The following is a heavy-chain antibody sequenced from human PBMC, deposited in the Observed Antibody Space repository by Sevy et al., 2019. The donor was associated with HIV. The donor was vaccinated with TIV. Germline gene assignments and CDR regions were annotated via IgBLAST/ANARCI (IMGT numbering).Heavy chain of an antibody. CDR3: ARLTIFGVLTENWFDP. CDR1: GGSFSGYY. CDR2: INHSGST. V-gene: IGHV4-34*01. J-gene: IGHJ5*02. D-gene: IGHD3-3*01. Sequence: SETLSLTCAVYGGSFSGYYWSWIRQPPGKGLEWIGEINHSGSTNYNPSLKSRVTIYVDTSKNQFSLRLTSVTAADTAVYYCARLTIFGVLTENWFDPWGQGTLVTVSS.